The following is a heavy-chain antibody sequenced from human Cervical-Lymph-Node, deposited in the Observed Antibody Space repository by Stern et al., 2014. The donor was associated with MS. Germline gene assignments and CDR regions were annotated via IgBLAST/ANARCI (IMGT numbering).Heavy chain of an antibody. V-gene: IGHV1-69*01. CDR2: IIPIFGTA. Sequence: DQLVESGAEVKKPGSSVKVSCKASGGTFSNYAISWVRQAPGQGLEWMGGIIPIFGTANYAQKFQGRVTITADESTSTAYMELSSLRSEDTAVYYCARGPRSQSGGSSWFDPWGQGTLVTVSS. J-gene: IGHJ5*02. D-gene: IGHD1-26*01. CDR1: GGTFSNYA. CDR3: ARGPRSQSGGSSWFDP.